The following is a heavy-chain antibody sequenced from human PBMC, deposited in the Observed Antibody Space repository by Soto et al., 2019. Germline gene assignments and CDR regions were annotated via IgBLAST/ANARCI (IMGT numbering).Heavy chain of an antibody. Sequence: GGSLRLSCAASGFTFSSYWMHWVRQAPGKGLVWVSRINSDGSSTSYADSVKGRFTISRDNAKNTLYLQMNSLRAEDTAVYYCARGRVYCSSTSCYPSAFDIWGQGTMVTVSS. V-gene: IGHV3-74*01. CDR1: GFTFSSYW. J-gene: IGHJ3*02. D-gene: IGHD2-2*01. CDR3: ARGRVYCSSTSCYPSAFDI. CDR2: INSDGSST.